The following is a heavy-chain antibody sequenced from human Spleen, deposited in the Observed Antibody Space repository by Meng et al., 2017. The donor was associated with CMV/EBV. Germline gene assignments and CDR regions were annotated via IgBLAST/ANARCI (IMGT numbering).Heavy chain of an antibody. Sequence: FSFRLYHIPWVRPAPGKGLEWVSFISTSSIYIYYADSVKGRFTISRDNARKSVILEMNSLRVEDTGVYYCARAPYASRSLHGEIDYWGQGTQVTVSS. CDR1: FSFRLYH. D-gene: IGHD3-10*01. CDR3: ARAPYASRSLHGEIDY. CDR2: ISTSSIYI. J-gene: IGHJ4*02. V-gene: IGHV3-21*01.